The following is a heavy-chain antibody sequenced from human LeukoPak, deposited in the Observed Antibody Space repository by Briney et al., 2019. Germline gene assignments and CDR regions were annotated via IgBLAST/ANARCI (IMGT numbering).Heavy chain of an antibody. CDR1: GGSISSSSYY. Sequence: SETLSLTCTVSGGSISSSSYYWGWIRQPPGKGLEWIGSIYYSGSAYYNPSLKSRVTISVDTSKNQFSLKLSSVTAADTAVYYCARVLRIAVTHDYWGQGTLVTVSS. D-gene: IGHD6-19*01. CDR3: ARVLRIAVTHDY. V-gene: IGHV4-39*07. J-gene: IGHJ4*02. CDR2: IYYSGSA.